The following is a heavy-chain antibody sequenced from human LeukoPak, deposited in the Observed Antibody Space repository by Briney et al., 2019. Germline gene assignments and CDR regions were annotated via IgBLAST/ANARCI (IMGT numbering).Heavy chain of an antibody. CDR3: ARDRESVDYVWGCYRFFDY. CDR2: IKQDGSEK. Sequence: GGSLTLSCAVSGFTFSSYWMSWVRQPQGKGMEWVANIKQDGSEKYYVDSVKGLFTISRDNAKNSLYLQMNGLRAEDTAVYCCARDRESVDYVWGCYRFFDYWGQGTLVTVSS. V-gene: IGHV3-7*03. D-gene: IGHD3-16*02. J-gene: IGHJ4*02. CDR1: GFTFSSYW.